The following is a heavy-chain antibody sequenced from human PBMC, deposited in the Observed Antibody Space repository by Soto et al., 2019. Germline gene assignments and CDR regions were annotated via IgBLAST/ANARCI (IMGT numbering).Heavy chain of an antibody. Sequence: GGSLRLSCAASGFTFDDYTMHWVRQAPGKGLEWVSLISWDGGSTYYADSVKGRFTISRDNSKNSLYLQMNSLRTEDTALYYCAKDGMSGSYYLGSWFDPWGQGTLVTVSS. V-gene: IGHV3-43*01. CDR2: ISWDGGST. D-gene: IGHD1-26*01. CDR1: GFTFDDYT. CDR3: AKDGMSGSYYLGSWFDP. J-gene: IGHJ5*02.